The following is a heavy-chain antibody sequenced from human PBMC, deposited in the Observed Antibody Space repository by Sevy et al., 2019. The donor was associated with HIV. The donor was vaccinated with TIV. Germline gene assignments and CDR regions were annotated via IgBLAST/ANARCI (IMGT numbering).Heavy chain of an antibody. CDR2: ISSSDSAI. J-gene: IGHJ3*02. CDR3: ASQRVGPTPGDAFEI. Sequence: GGSLRLSCAASGFTFSDYYMSWIRQAPGKGLELVSYISSSDSAIYYADSVKGRFAISRDNAKSSLYLQMNSLRTEDTAVYYCASQRVGPTPGDAFEIWGQGTMVTVSS. D-gene: IGHD1-26*01. V-gene: IGHV3-11*04. CDR1: GFTFSDYY.